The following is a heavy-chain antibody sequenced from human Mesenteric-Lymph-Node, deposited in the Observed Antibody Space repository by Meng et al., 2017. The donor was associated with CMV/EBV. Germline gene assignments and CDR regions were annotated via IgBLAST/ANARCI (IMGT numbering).Heavy chain of an antibody. D-gene: IGHD5-18*01. Sequence: GSLRLSCTVSGGSISSYYWGWIRQPPGKGLEWIGSIYYSGSTYYNPSLKSRVTISVDTSKNQFSLKLSSVTAADTAVYYCARGQSRGIQLWFYWGQGTLVTVS. CDR3: ARGQSRGIQLWFY. V-gene: IGHV4-39*07. CDR2: IYYSGST. J-gene: IGHJ4*02. CDR1: GGSISSYY.